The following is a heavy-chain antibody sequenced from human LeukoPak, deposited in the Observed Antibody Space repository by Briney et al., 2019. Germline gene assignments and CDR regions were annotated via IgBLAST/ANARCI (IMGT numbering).Heavy chain of an antibody. CDR2: ISGSDGST. CDR1: GFTFSRNG. CDR3: VKDRRNPYRPEGPFDP. J-gene: IGHJ5*02. Sequence: GGSLRLSCAASGFTFSRNGMSWVRQAPGKGLEWVSAISGSDGSTYYADSVKGRFTTSRDNVMNSLYLQMNSLRPEDTALYYCVKDRRNPYRPEGPFDPWGQGTLVTVSS. D-gene: IGHD1-14*01. V-gene: IGHV3-23*01.